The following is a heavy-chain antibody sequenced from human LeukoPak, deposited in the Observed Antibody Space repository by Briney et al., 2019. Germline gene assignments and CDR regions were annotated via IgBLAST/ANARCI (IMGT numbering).Heavy chain of an antibody. CDR1: GFTFSTYA. D-gene: IGHD2-15*01. J-gene: IGHJ3*02. CDR3: ARGYCSFGSCYPRGAFDM. V-gene: IGHV3-23*01. Sequence: PGGSLRLSCAASGFTFSTYAMNWVRQAPGKGLEWVSGISGSGAFTYYADSVKGRFTISRDNSKNTLFLQINSLRAEDTAVCYCARGYCSFGSCYPRGAFDMWGQGTMVTVSS. CDR2: ISGSGAFT.